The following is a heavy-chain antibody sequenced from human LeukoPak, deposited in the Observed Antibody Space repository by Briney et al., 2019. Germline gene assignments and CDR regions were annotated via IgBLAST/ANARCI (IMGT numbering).Heavy chain of an antibody. D-gene: IGHD3-22*01. V-gene: IGHV3-7*01. CDR1: GFTFSSYW. Sequence: PGGSLRLSCAASGFTFSSYWMSWVRQAPGKGLEWVANIKQDGSEKYYVDSVKGRFTISRDNAKNSLYLQMNSLRAEDTAVYYCARGGITPWSYYYDSSGYFGGPFDPWGQGTLVTVSS. J-gene: IGHJ5*02. CDR3: ARGGITPWSYYYDSSGYFGGPFDP. CDR2: IKQDGSEK.